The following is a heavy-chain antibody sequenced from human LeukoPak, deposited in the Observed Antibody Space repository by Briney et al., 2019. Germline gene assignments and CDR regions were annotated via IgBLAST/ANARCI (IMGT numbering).Heavy chain of an antibody. CDR1: GFAFGNTG. CDR3: AKIGVIANWYFDI. D-gene: IGHD2-21*01. J-gene: IGHJ2*01. Sequence: TGGSLRLSCAASGFAFGNTGMSWVRQTPGTGLEWVSSISRGGDMTFYADSVRGRFTVSRDNSINTLYQQMNSLRAEDTAVYFCAKIGVIANWYFDIWGRGTLVTVSS. V-gene: IGHV3-23*01. CDR2: ISRGGDMT.